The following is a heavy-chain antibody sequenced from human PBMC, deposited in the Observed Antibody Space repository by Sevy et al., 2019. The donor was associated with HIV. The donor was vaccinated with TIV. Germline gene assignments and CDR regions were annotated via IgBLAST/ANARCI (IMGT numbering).Heavy chain of an antibody. CDR2: IQYDGSNK. Sequence: GGSLRLSCAASGFSFSSYGMQWVRQAPGKGLEWMSYIQYDGSNKDYADSVKGRFTISRDNSKNTLYLQMNSLRVEDTVVFYCVKEGGGGGGDHWGQGTLVTVSS. CDR1: GFSFSSYG. CDR3: VKEGGGGGGDH. V-gene: IGHV3-30*02. D-gene: IGHD3-16*01. J-gene: IGHJ4*02.